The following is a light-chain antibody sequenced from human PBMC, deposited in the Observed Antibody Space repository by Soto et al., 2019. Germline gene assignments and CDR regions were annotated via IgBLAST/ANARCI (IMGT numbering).Light chain of an antibody. V-gene: IGKV1-39*01. Sequence: DIQMTQSPSSLSASIGDRVTLTCRSSQSIGNYLNWYQQKPGKAPSLLIHSASTLQNGVPSRFSGSGSGTEFKNTISGLQPDDVATYYCQASYTTTLTYGQGTRLE. CDR1: QSIGNY. CDR2: SAS. J-gene: IGKJ5*01. CDR3: QASYTTTLT.